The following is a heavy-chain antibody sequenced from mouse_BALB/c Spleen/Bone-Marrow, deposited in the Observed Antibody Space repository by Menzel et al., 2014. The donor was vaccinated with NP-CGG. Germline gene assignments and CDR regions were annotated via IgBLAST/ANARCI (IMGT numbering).Heavy chain of an antibody. Sequence: EVKVVESGGGLVQPGGSRKLSCAASGFTFSSFGMHWVRQAPEKGLEWVAYISSGSSTIFYADTVKGPFTVSRDNPKNTLFLQMTSLRSEDTAMYYCTRGGNWDDFDYWGQGTTLTVSS. J-gene: IGHJ2*01. CDR2: ISSGSSTI. CDR1: GFTFSSFG. V-gene: IGHV5-17*02. D-gene: IGHD4-1*01. CDR3: TRGGNWDDFDY.